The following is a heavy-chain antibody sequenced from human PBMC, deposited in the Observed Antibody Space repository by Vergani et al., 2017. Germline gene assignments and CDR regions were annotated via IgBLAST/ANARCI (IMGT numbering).Heavy chain of an antibody. CDR2: ISYDGSNK. D-gene: IGHD3-10*02. CDR3: AKDLSGASNTVGMDV. V-gene: IGHV3-30*18. J-gene: IGHJ6*02. Sequence: QVQLVESGGGVVQPGRSLRLSCAASGFTFSSYGMHWVRQAPGKGLEWVAVISYDGSNKYYADSVKGRFTISRDNSKNTLYLQMNSLGAEDTAVYYCAKDLSGASNTVGMDVWGQGTTVTVSS. CDR1: GFTFSSYG.